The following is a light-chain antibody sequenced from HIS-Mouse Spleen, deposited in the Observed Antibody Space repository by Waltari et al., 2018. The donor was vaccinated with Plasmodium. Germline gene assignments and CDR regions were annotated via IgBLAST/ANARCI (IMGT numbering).Light chain of an antibody. CDR3: QQYNSYWT. V-gene: IGKV1-5*03. Sequence: DIQMTQSPSTLSASVGDRVTITCRASQSISSWLAWYQQKPGKAPKLLISKASSLESGVPSRFSVSGSGTECILTISSLQPDDFATYYCQQYNSYWTFGQGTKVEIK. CDR2: KAS. J-gene: IGKJ1*01. CDR1: QSISSW.